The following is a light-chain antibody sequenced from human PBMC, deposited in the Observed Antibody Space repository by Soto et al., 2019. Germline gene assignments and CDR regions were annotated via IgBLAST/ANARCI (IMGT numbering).Light chain of an antibody. Sequence: QSALTQPASVSGSPGQSITISCTGTSSDVGGYNYVSWYQQHPGKAPKLMIYEVSNRPSGVSNRFSGSKSGNTASLTISGLQAEDEADYYCSSCISRSRVFGTGTKVNV. CDR2: EVS. V-gene: IGLV2-14*01. J-gene: IGLJ1*01. CDR1: SSDVGGYNY. CDR3: SSCISRSRV.